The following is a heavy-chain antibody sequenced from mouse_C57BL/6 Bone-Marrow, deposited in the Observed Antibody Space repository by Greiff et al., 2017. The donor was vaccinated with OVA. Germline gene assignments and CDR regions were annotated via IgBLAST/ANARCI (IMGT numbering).Heavy chain of an antibody. Sequence: QVHVKQSGAELVRPGTSVKVSCKASGYAFTNYLIEWVKQRPGQGLEWIGVINPGSGGTNYNEKFKGKATLTADKSSSTAYMQLSSLTSEDSAVYFCAREGISGSYFDYWGQGTTLTVSS. CDR3: AREGISGSYFDY. CDR2: INPGSGGT. CDR1: GYAFTNYL. D-gene: IGHD6-2*01. V-gene: IGHV1-54*01. J-gene: IGHJ2*01.